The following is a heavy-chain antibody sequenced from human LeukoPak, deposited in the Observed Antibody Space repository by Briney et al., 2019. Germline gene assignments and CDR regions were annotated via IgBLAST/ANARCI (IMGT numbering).Heavy chain of an antibody. Sequence: SETLSLTCTVSGGSISSYYWSWIRQPPGKRLEWIGYIYTSGSTNYNPYLKSRVTISVDTSKNQFSLYLSSVTAADTAVYYCARHNRWLPPDIWGQGTMVTVSS. D-gene: IGHD5-24*01. CDR2: IYTSGST. CDR3: ARHNRWLPPDI. J-gene: IGHJ3*02. V-gene: IGHV4-4*09. CDR1: GGSISSYY.